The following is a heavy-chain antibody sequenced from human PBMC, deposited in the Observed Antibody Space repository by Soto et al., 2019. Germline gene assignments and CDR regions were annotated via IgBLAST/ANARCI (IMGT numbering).Heavy chain of an antibody. CDR2: ISGSGGST. V-gene: IGHV3-23*01. CDR1: GFNFSNHW. J-gene: IGHJ4*02. D-gene: IGHD6-6*01. Sequence: GGSLRLSCAASGFNFSNHWMHWVRQAPGKGLEWVSAISGSGGSTYYADSVKGRFTISRDNSKNTLYLQMNSLRAEDTAVYYCAKQIAADDYWGQGTLVTVSS. CDR3: AKQIAADDY.